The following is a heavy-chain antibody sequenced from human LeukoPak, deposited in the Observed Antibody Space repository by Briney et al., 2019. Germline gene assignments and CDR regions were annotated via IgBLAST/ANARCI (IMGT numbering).Heavy chain of an antibody. Sequence: GASVKVTCKASGYTFTAYYMHWLRQAPGQGLEWMGWINPNSGGTKYAQKFQGRVTMTRDTYISTAYMELSSLSSDDTAVYYCARDSRGAYNFDFWGQGTLVTVSS. CDR3: ARDSRGAYNFDF. J-gene: IGHJ4*02. CDR2: INPNSGGT. CDR1: GYTFTAYY. V-gene: IGHV1-2*02. D-gene: IGHD3-10*01.